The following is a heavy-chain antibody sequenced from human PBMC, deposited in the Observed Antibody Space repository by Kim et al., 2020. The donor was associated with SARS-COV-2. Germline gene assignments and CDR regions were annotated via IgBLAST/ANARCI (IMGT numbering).Heavy chain of an antibody. J-gene: IGHJ2*01. CDR2: ISDRGNTP. V-gene: IGHV3-11*01. Sequence: GGSLRLSCAASGFTFSDYYMPWIRQAPGKGLEWVSYISDRGNTPYYADSVKGRFTISRDNTKNSLYLQMNSLRADDTAVYYCARDGRGTYDFDLGGR. D-gene: IGHD3-3*01. CDR3: ARDGRGTYDFDL. CDR1: GFTFSDYY.